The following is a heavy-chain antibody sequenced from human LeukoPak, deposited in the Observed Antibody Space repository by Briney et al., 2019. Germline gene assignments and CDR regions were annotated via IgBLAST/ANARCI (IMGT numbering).Heavy chain of an antibody. Sequence: GGSLRLSCAASGFTFSKYGMHWVRQAPGKGLEWVALIRYDGSKKDYADSVKGRFTISRDNSKNTLHLHMNSLRAEDTAVYYCARTGDTERFDYWGQGTLVTVSS. V-gene: IGHV3-33*01. CDR3: ARTGDTERFDY. D-gene: IGHD5-18*01. CDR2: IRYDGSKK. CDR1: GFTFSKYG. J-gene: IGHJ4*02.